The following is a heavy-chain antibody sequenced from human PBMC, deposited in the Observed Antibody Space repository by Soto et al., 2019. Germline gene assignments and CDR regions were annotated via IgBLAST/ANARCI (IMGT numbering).Heavy chain of an antibody. J-gene: IGHJ5*02. Sequence: EVQLLESGGGLVQPGGSLRLSCAASGFTFSSYAMSWVRQAPGKGLEWVSAIRSSGTNTYYADSVKGRFTISRDNSKNTLYLQMNSLRAEDTAVYYCAKLRDGSGGWFDTWGQGTLVTVSS. CDR1: GFTFSSYA. V-gene: IGHV3-23*01. CDR3: AKLRDGSGGWFDT. D-gene: IGHD6-19*01. CDR2: IRSSGTNT.